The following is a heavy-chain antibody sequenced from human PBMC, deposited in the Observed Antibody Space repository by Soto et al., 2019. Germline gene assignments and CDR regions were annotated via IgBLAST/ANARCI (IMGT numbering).Heavy chain of an antibody. CDR1: GGSVSSGSYY. CDR2: FFDSGNI. Sequence: PSETLSLTCTVSGGSVSSGSYYWSWIRQPPGKGLEWIGYFFDSGNIKYNPSLKSRVTISVDTSNNQLSLKLSSVTAADTAVYYCARDEGGHFDYWGQGTLVTVSS. V-gene: IGHV4-61*01. CDR3: ARDEGGHFDY. J-gene: IGHJ4*02. D-gene: IGHD1-26*01.